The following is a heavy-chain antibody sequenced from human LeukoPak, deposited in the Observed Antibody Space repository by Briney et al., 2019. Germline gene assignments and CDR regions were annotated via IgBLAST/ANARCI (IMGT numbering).Heavy chain of an antibody. J-gene: IGHJ4*02. D-gene: IGHD3-10*01. CDR1: EFTFSGST. CDR3: ARRILWFGGKEFDY. CDR2: IRTKPNSYAT. V-gene: IGHV3-73*01. Sequence: GGSLRLSCAASEFTFSGSTMHWVRQASGKGLEWVGRIRTKPNSYATIYAASVKGRFTISRDDSKNTAYLQMNSLRAEDTAVYYCARRILWFGGKEFDYWGQGTLVTVSS.